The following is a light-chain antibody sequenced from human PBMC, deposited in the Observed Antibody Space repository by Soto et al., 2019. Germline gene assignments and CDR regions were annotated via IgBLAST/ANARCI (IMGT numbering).Light chain of an antibody. Sequence: EIVLTQYPGTLSLSPWERATLSCRASQSVSSSYLDWYQQKPGQAPRLLIYGASSRATGIPDRFSGSGSGTDFTLTISSLQAEDVAVYYCQQYYSTTWTFGQGTKVDIK. CDR2: GAS. J-gene: IGKJ1*01. CDR3: QQYYSTTWT. CDR1: QSVSSSY. V-gene: IGKV3-20*01.